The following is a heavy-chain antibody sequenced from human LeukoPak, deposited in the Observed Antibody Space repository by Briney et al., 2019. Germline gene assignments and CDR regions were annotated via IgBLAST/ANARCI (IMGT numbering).Heavy chain of an antibody. CDR1: GYSFTSYW. J-gene: IGHJ6*03. D-gene: IGHD3-16*01. V-gene: IGHV5-51*01. CDR2: IYPGDSDT. Sequence: GESLKISCKGSGYSFTSYWIGWVRQMPGKGLEWMGIIYPGDSDTRYSPSFQGQVTISADKSISTAYLQWSSLKASDTAMYYCARHLGDFWVSNYYMDVWGKGTTVTVSS. CDR3: ARHLGDFWVSNYYMDV.